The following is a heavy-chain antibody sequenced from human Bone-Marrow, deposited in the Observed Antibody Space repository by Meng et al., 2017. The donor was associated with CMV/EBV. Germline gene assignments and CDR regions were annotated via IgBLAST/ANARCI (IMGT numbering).Heavy chain of an antibody. D-gene: IGHD2-2*01. CDR1: GYTFISYT. CDR2: SNAGNGNT. J-gene: IGHJ4*02. V-gene: IGHV1-3*02. CDR3: ARDPVVPAALDY. Sequence: ASVKVSCKASGYTFISYTMHWVRQAPGQRLEWMGWSNAGNGNTKYSQEFQGRVTITRDTSASTAYMELSSLRSEDTAVYYCARDPVVPAALDYWGQGTLVTVSS.